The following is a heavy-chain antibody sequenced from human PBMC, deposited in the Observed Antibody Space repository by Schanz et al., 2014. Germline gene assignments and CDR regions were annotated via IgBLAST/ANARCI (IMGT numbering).Heavy chain of an antibody. CDR3: AKVGGFWSGYSDH. CDR2: ISGSGGDT. Sequence: EVQLVESGGGLVQPGGSLRLSCETSGFTFSNHAMSWVRQAPGKGLEWVSAISGSGGDTYYADSVKGRFTISRDNSKNTLYLQMNSLRAEDTAVYYCAKVGGFWSGYSDHWGQGTLVTVSS. J-gene: IGHJ4*02. D-gene: IGHD3-3*01. CDR1: GFTFSNHA. V-gene: IGHV3-23*04.